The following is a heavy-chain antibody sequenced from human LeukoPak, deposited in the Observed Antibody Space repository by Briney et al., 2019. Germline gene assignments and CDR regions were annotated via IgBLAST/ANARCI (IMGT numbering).Heavy chain of an antibody. J-gene: IGHJ6*02. CDR1: GFTLSEYE. V-gene: IGHV3-48*03. Sequence: GGSLRLSCVDSGFTLSEYEMNWVRQAPGKGLEWVSYISGFGSTIYYADSVKGRFTISRDNAKNSVYLQMNSLRGDDTAIYFCAGGYCRGGSCLTNYYGMDVWGQGTTVIVSS. CDR2: ISGFGSTI. D-gene: IGHD2-15*01. CDR3: AGGYCRGGSCLTNYYGMDV.